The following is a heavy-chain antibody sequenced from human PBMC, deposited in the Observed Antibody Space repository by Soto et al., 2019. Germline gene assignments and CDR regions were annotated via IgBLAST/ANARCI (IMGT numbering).Heavy chain of an antibody. CDR1: GFTFSSYG. J-gene: IGHJ6*02. Sequence: HPGGSLRLSCAASGFTFSSYGMHWVRQAPGKGLEWVAVISYDGSNKYYADSVKGRFTISRDNSKNTLYLQMNSLRAEDTAVYYCAKSSFVWNYASMDVWGQGTTVTVSS. V-gene: IGHV3-30*18. CDR3: AKSSFVWNYASMDV. CDR2: ISYDGSNK. D-gene: IGHD1-7*01.